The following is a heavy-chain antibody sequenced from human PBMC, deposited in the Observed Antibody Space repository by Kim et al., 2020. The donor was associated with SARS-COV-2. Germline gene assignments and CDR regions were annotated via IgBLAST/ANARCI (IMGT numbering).Heavy chain of an antibody. D-gene: IGHD4-17*01. CDR1: GFIFRTYA. CDR3: TRDDFGGLDF. V-gene: IGHV3-30*04. Sequence: GGSLRLSCAASGFIFRTYAMHWVRQAPGKGLEWVALMSHDGTIRYHPDSVKGRFTVSRDNSKNTLYMQMNSLGVDDTAVYYCTRDDFGGLDFWGQGTLVT. CDR2: MSHDGTIR. J-gene: IGHJ4*02.